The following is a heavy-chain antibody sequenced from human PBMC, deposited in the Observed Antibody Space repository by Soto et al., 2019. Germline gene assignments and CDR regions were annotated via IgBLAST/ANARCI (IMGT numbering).Heavy chain of an antibody. CDR2: IDGVGTGT. V-gene: IGHV3-74*01. CDR3: KTVFEY. Sequence: EVQLVQSGGGSVQPGGSLRLSCAASGFTFTNYWMHWVRQVPGKGLVWVSRIDGVGTGTSYSDSVRGRFTISRVNAENMLYLQMNRRRAEDTAVYYCKTVFEYWGPGTRVTVSS. D-gene: IGHD4-17*01. CDR1: GFTFTNYW. J-gene: IGHJ4*02.